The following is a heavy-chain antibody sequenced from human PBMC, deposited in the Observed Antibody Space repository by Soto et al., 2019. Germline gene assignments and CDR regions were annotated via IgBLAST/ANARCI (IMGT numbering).Heavy chain of an antibody. D-gene: IGHD3-10*01. J-gene: IGHJ3*02. CDR3: ARGGRAAFDI. CDR1: GCSLSSFL. Sequence: GGSLRFPCAASGCSLSSFLIRWVRQAPGKGLEWVATITTDGSGSYYVGSVEGRFTVSRDNAKNSLYLQMNSLRAEDTAVYYCARGGRAAFDIWGHGTMVTVSS. CDR2: ITTDGSGS. V-gene: IGHV3-7*05.